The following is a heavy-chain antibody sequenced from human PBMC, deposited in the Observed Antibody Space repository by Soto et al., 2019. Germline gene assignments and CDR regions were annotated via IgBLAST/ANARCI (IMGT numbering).Heavy chain of an antibody. Sequence: GGSLRLSCAVSGFTFSRYEMNWVRQAPGKGLEWVSYIGTSGKTIYYADSVRGRFTISRDNAKNSLYLQMNSLRAEDTAVYYCARDPAIYSGNFDYGLDVWGQGTTVTVSS. D-gene: IGHD4-4*01. CDR3: ARDPAIYSGNFDYGLDV. CDR2: IGTSGKTI. CDR1: GFTFSRYE. V-gene: IGHV3-48*03. J-gene: IGHJ6*02.